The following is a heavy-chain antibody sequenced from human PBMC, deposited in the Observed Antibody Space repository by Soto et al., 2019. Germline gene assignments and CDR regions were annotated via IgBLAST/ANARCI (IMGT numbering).Heavy chain of an antibody. D-gene: IGHD2-2*01. J-gene: IGHJ6*02. CDR2: INGGNGNT. Sequence: ASVKVSCKASGNTVPNYAIHWVRQAPGQRLEWMGWINGGNGNTYYSEHFQGRVTFTRDTSAGTVYMQLSSLRSEDTAVYYCARDRGRYCSSTSCYSGSRYYYYYGMDVWGQGTTVTVSS. V-gene: IGHV1-3*01. CDR3: ARDRGRYCSSTSCYSGSRYYYYYGMDV. CDR1: GNTVPNYA.